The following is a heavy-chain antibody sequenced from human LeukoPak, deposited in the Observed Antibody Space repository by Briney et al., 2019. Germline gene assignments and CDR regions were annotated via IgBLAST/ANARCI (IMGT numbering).Heavy chain of an antibody. V-gene: IGHV4-59*02. J-gene: IGHJ4*02. Sequence: GSLRLSCAASGFTVSSNYMSWIRQPPGKGLEWIGYIYYSGSTNYNPSLKSRVTISVDTSKNQFSLKLSSVTAADTAVYYCARTDSSGYYSLFDYWGQGTLVTVSS. D-gene: IGHD3-22*01. CDR2: IYYSGST. CDR3: ARTDSSGYYSLFDY. CDR1: GFTVSSNY.